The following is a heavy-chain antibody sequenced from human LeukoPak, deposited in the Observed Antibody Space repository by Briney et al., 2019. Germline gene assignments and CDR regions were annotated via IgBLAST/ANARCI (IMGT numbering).Heavy chain of an antibody. D-gene: IGHD2-2*02. CDR2: IFHSGST. CDR3: ARDGIVVVPAAIQDYYYYMDV. CDR1: GYSIGSGYY. V-gene: IGHV4-38-2*02. Sequence: SSETLSLTCTVSGYSIGSGYYWGWIRQPPGKGLEWIGSIFHSGSTYYNPSLKSRVTMSVDTSKNQFSLKLSSVTAADTAVYYCARDGIVVVPAAIQDYYYYMDVWGKGTTVTVSS. J-gene: IGHJ6*03.